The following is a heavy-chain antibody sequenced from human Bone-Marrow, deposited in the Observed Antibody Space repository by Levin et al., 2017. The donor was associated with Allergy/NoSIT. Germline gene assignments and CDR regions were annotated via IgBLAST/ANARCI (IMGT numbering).Heavy chain of an antibody. CDR1: GYPFSGYW. CDR2: IYPGDSDT. CDR3: ARVPSRIIDYHYGLDV. Sequence: PGGSLRLSCKGSGYPFSGYWVGWVRQTPAKGLEWMGIIYPGDSDTRYSPSFQGQVTISADKSISTAYLQWSSLKASDTAIYYCARVPSRIIDYHYGLDVWGQGTTVTVSS. V-gene: IGHV5-51*01. J-gene: IGHJ6*02. D-gene: IGHD3-16*01.